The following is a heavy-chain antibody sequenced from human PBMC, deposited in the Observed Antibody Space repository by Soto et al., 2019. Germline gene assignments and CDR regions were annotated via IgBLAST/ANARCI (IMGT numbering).Heavy chain of an antibody. CDR2: LSAYNGNT. D-gene: IGHD4-17*01. CDR3: ASDQSYGDPAYVMDV. V-gene: IGHV1-18*01. Sequence: GASVKVSFKAAGYTFTSYCLSWVRPAPGQGLEWMGWLSAYNGNTNYAQKLQGRVTMTTDTSTSTAYMELRSLRSDDTAVYYCASDQSYGDPAYVMDVWGQGTTVTVSS. CDR1: GYTFTSYC. J-gene: IGHJ6*02.